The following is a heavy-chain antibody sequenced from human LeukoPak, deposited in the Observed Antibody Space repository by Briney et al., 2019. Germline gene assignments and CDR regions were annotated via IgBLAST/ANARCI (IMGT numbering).Heavy chain of an antibody. CDR2: INPDSGGT. CDR1: GYTFIGYY. Sequence: ASVSVSCKASGYTFIGYYMHWVRQAPGQGLEWMGRINPDSGGTNFAQRFQGRVTMTRDTSINTAYMELSRLRSGDTAIYYCARELGGSYNWFDPWGQGTLVTVSS. V-gene: IGHV1-2*06. J-gene: IGHJ5*02. D-gene: IGHD3-16*01. CDR3: ARELGGSYNWFDP.